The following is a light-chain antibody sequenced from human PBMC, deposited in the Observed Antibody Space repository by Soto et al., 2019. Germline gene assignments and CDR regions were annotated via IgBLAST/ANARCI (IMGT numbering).Light chain of an antibody. CDR2: EVR. J-gene: IGLJ1*01. CDR3: SSYTSSGTLEV. V-gene: IGLV2-14*01. CDR1: RSDVGGYNF. Sequence: QSALTQPASVSGSPGQSITISCTGTRSDVGGYNFVSWYQQFPGKAPKLMIYEVRNRPSGISNRFSGSKSGNTASLTSSGLQAEDEADYYCSSYTSSGTLEVFGTGTKLTVL.